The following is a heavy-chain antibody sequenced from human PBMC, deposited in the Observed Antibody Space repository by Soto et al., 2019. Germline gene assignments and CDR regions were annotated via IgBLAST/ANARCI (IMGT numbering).Heavy chain of an antibody. Sequence: GGSLRLSCAASGFTFSSYDMHWVRQATGKGLEWVSAIGTAGDTYYPGSVKGRFTISRENAKNSLYLQMNSLRAGDTAVYYCARGIPSFKGYFDWLLPDYWGQGTLVTVSS. CDR2: IGTAGDT. J-gene: IGHJ4*02. D-gene: IGHD3-9*01. CDR1: GFTFSSYD. V-gene: IGHV3-13*01. CDR3: ARGIPSFKGYFDWLLPDY.